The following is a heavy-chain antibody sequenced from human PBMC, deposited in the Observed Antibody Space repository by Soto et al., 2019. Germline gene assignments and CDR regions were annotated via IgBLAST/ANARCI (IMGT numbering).Heavy chain of an antibody. CDR3: ARDVADSLFDP. Sequence: XSVQVSFKASCCTFTSYGIGWVRQAPGQGLEWMGWISAYNGNTNYAQKLQGRVTMTTDTSTSTAYMELRSLRSDDTAVYYCARDVADSLFDPWGQGTLVTVSS. V-gene: IGHV1-18*01. CDR2: ISAYNGNT. J-gene: IGHJ5*02. CDR1: CCTFTSYG. D-gene: IGHD6-13*01.